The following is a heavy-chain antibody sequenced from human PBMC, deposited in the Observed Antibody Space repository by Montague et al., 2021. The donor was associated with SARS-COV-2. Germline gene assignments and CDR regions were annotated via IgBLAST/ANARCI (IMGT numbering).Heavy chain of an antibody. Sequence: YLSLSFAASGFPFSSYGMHWVRQAPGKGLEWVAVIWYDGSNKYYADSVKGRFTVSRDNSKNTLYLQMNSLRAEDTAVYYCARGRQSLYSNYFGGVSPYYFDYWGQGTLVTVSS. CDR2: IWYDGSNK. CDR1: GFPFSSYG. CDR3: ARGRQSLYSNYFGGVSPYYFDY. D-gene: IGHD4-11*01. J-gene: IGHJ4*02. V-gene: IGHV3-33*01.